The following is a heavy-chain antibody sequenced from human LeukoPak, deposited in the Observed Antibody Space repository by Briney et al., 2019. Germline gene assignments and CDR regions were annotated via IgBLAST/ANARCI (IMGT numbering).Heavy chain of an antibody. CDR3: ARDKSTYYDFWSGPFDAFDI. D-gene: IGHD3-3*01. Sequence: PSETLSLTCTVSGGSISSYYWSWIRQPAGKGLEWTGRIYTSGSTNYNPSLKSRVTMSVDTSKNQFSLKLSSVTAADTAVYYCARDKSTYYDFWSGPFDAFDIWGQGTMVTVSS. CDR1: GGSISSYY. V-gene: IGHV4-4*07. J-gene: IGHJ3*02. CDR2: IYTSGST.